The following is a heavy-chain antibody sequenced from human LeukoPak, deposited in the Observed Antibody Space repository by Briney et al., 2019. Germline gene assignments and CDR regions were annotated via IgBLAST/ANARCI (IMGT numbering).Heavy chain of an antibody. D-gene: IGHD3-3*01. V-gene: IGHV3-21*01. J-gene: IGHJ5*02. CDR2: ISSSSSYI. CDR1: GFTFSSYS. CDR3: ARGAYYDFWSGYRTLYNWFDL. Sequence: GGSLRLSCAASGFTFSSYSMNWVRQAPGKGLEWVSSISSSSSYIYYADSVKGRFTISRDNAKNSLYLQMNSLRAEDTAVYYCARGAYYDFWSGYRTLYNWFDLWGQGTLVTVSS.